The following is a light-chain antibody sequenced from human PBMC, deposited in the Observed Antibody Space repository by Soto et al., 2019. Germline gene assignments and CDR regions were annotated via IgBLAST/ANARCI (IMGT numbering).Light chain of an antibody. J-gene: IGKJ1*01. CDR2: GAS. CDR1: QGVSSSY. CDR3: QQYGSSPWT. Sequence: EIVLTQSPGTLSLSPGERATLSCRASQGVSSSYLAWYQQKPGQAPRPLIYGASSRAIGIPDRFSGSGSGTDFTLTISRLEPEDFAMYYCQQYGSSPWTFGQGTKVEIK. V-gene: IGKV3-20*01.